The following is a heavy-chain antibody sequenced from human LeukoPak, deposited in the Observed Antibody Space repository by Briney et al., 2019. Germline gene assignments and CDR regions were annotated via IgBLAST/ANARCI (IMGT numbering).Heavy chain of an antibody. CDR1: GFTFSSHG. CDR2: IRYDGNYK. CDR3: VKDLGSAITSALALDV. D-gene: IGHD2-15*01. J-gene: IGHJ6*02. V-gene: IGHV3-30*02. Sequence: GGSLRLSCAASGFTFSSHGMHWVRQTPGKGLEWVAFIRYDGNYKDYADLVKGRFTISRDNRKNLLHLQMNSLRPDDSAVYYCVKDLGSAITSALALDVWGQGTTVTVSS.